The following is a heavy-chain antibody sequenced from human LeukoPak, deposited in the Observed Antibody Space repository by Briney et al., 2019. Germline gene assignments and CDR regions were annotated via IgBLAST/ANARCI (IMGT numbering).Heavy chain of an antibody. D-gene: IGHD3-10*01. Sequence: GGSLTLSCAASGFTFSSYAMHWVRQAPGKGLEWVAVISYDGSNKYYGDSVKGRLTISRDNYKNTLHLQMNILRAEDTAVYYCARDYTYYHSGSYHDAFDIWGQGTVVTVSS. V-gene: IGHV3-30-3*01. CDR2: ISYDGSNK. CDR1: GFTFSSYA. CDR3: ARDYTYYHSGSYHDAFDI. J-gene: IGHJ3*02.